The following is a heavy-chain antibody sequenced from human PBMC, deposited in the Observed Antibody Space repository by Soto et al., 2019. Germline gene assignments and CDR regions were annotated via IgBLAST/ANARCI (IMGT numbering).Heavy chain of an antibody. Sequence: SETLSLTCAVSGGSFSGHYWSWIRQSPGKGLEWIGEINHSGSSNYNPSLESRITISLDTSKNQFSLKLSSVTAADTAVYYCARGYCSSTSCYSDYWGQGTLVTVSS. D-gene: IGHD2-2*01. CDR2: INHSGSS. CDR3: ARGYCSSTSCYSDY. V-gene: IGHV4-34*01. J-gene: IGHJ4*02. CDR1: GGSFSGHY.